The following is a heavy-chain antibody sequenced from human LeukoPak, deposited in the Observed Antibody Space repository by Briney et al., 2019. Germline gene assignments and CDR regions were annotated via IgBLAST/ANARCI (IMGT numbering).Heavy chain of an antibody. CDR2: IYHSGST. D-gene: IGHD2-2*01. V-gene: IGHV4-38-2*02. Sequence: PSETLSLTCIVSGYSISSGYYWGWIRQPPGKGLEWIGSIYHSGSTNYNPSLKGRVTISVDTSKNQFSLKLSSVTAADTAVYYCATVPATAIPYFDYWGQGTLVTVSS. CDR1: GYSISSGYY. J-gene: IGHJ4*02. CDR3: ATVPATAIPYFDY.